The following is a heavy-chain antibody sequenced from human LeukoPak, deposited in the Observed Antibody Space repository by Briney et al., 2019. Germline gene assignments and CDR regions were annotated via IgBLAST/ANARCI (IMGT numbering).Heavy chain of an antibody. V-gene: IGHV3-43*01. CDR3: TRDTDYGSATNYFDS. D-gene: IGHD3-10*01. Sequence: PGGSLRLSCAASGFTFDDYAMHWVRHAPGKGLEWVALISWEGQTTYYADSVRGRFTISRDNSKNSLYLQMNSLRTEDTAFYYCTRDTDYGSATNYFDSWGQGTLVSVSS. CDR2: ISWEGQTT. J-gene: IGHJ4*02. CDR1: GFTFDDYA.